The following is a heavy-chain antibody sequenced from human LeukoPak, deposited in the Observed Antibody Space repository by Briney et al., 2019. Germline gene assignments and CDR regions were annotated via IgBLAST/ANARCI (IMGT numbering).Heavy chain of an antibody. CDR1: GFTFSSYW. D-gene: IGHD2-21*02. Sequence: AGGSLRLSCAASGFTFSSYWMHWVRQAPGKGLVWVSRINSDGSSTSYADSVKGRFTISRDNAKNTLYLQMNSLRAEDTAVYCCANYCGGDCLDAFDIWGQGTMVTVSS. CDR2: INSDGSST. J-gene: IGHJ3*02. V-gene: IGHV3-74*01. CDR3: ANYCGGDCLDAFDI.